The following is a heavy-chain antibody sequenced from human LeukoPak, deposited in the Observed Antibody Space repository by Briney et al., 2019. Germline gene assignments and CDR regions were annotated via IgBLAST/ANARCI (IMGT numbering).Heavy chain of an antibody. CDR1: GFTFNSYV. CDR3: AKSVVVITFRFDD. Sequence: GGSLRLSCAASGFTFNSYVMSWVRQAPGKGLEWVSAINGGGGNTYYADSVEGRFTISRDNSKNMVYLQMNTLRADDTAVYYCAKSVVVITFRFDDWGQGALVTVSS. CDR2: INGGGGNT. J-gene: IGHJ4*02. D-gene: IGHD2-15*01. V-gene: IGHV3-23*01.